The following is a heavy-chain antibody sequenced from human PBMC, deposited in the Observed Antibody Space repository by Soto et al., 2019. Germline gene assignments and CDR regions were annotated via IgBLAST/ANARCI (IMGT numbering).Heavy chain of an antibody. CDR1: GGSISSYY. Sequence: AETLSLTCTVSGGSISSYYWSWIRKPPGKGLEWIGYIYYSGSNNYNPSLKSRVTISVDTSKNQFSLKLSSVTAADTAVYYCAKDRRKECWVDPWGKGTLVTVS. V-gene: IGHV4-59*01. D-gene: IGHD3-3*01. CDR2: IYYSGSN. CDR3: AKDRRKECWVDP. J-gene: IGHJ5*02.